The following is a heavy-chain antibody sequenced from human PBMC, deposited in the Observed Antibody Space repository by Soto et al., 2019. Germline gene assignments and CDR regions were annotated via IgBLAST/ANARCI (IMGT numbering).Heavy chain of an antibody. Sequence: QVQLVQSGAEVKKPGASVKVSCKASGYTFTGYYMHWVRQAPGQGLEWMGWINPNSGDTNYAQKFQGWVTMTRDTSISTAYMELSRLRSDDTAVYYCASRYDYGDYGGAFDIWGQGTMVTVSS. V-gene: IGHV1-2*04. D-gene: IGHD4-17*01. J-gene: IGHJ3*02. CDR3: ASRYDYGDYGGAFDI. CDR1: GYTFTGYY. CDR2: INPNSGDT.